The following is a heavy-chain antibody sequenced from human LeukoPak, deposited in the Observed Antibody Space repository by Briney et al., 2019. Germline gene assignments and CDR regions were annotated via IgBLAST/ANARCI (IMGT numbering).Heavy chain of an antibody. CDR2: INHSGST. V-gene: IGHV4-34*01. CDR3: ARLWNYGRPFDY. D-gene: IGHD1-7*01. CDR1: GGSFSGYY. J-gene: IGHJ4*02. Sequence: KPSETLSLTCAVYGGSFSGYYWSWIRQPPGKGLEWIGEINHSGSTNYNPSLKSRVTISVDTSKNQFSLKLSSVTAADTAVYYCARLWNYGRPFDYWGQGTLVTVSS.